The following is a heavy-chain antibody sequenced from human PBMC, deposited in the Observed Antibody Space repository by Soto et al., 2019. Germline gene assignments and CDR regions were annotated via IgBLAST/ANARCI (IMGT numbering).Heavy chain of an antibody. V-gene: IGHV1-69*06. Sequence: QVQLVQSGAEVKKPGSSVKVSCKASRGTFSSYAISWVRQAPGQGLEWMGGIIPIFGTADYAQKFQGRVTITADKSTSTAYMELSSLRSEDTAVYYCAREDSSSSREGYFDYWGQGTLVTVSS. CDR2: IIPIFGTA. J-gene: IGHJ4*02. CDR1: RGTFSSYA. D-gene: IGHD6-6*01. CDR3: AREDSSSSREGYFDY.